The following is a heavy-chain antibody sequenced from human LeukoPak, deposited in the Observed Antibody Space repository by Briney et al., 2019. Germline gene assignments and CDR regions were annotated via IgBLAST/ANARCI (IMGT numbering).Heavy chain of an antibody. CDR3: AKLPTGFPNWFDP. J-gene: IGHJ5*02. D-gene: IGHD3-3*01. CDR2: VHFNGQT. CDR1: GGSVISEHYC. Sequence: SETLSLTCTVSGGSVISEHYCWGWVRQPPGKGLEWITSVHFNGQTYSNPSLSGRITVSIDTSKNQFSLRMTSLTAADTAMYYCAKLPTGFPNWFDPWGQGILVTVSS. V-gene: IGHV4-39*01.